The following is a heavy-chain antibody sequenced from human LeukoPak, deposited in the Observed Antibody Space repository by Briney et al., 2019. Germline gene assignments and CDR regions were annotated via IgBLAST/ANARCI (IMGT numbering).Heavy chain of an antibody. CDR2: VHFSGAT. CDR3: AKHRMWLVGLES. Sequence: SETLSLTCIVSGVSISSDNYWGWIRQSPGKGLELIGSVHFSGATHYNPSLKSRVAITLDTSKNQFSLKLNSVAAADTAIYYCAKHRMWLVGLESWGQGTLVTVSS. V-gene: IGHV4-39*01. D-gene: IGHD6-19*01. J-gene: IGHJ1*01. CDR1: GVSISSDNY.